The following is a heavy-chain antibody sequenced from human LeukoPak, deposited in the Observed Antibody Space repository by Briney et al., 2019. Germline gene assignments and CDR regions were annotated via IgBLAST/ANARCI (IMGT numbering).Heavy chain of an antibody. CDR3: ARSTGYYDIDY. V-gene: IGHV4-59*11. D-gene: IGHD3-22*01. CDR2: VHYSGST. J-gene: IGHJ4*02. CDR1: GGSISSHY. Sequence: SETLSLTCTVSGGSISSHYWSWIRQPPGKGLEWIGYVHYSGSTNYNPSLKSRVIISEDTSKNQFSLRLRFVTATDTAVYYCARSTGYYDIDYWGQGTLVTVSS.